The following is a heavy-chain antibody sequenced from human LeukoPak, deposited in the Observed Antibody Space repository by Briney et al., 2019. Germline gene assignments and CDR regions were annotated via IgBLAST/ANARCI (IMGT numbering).Heavy chain of an antibody. V-gene: IGHV3-23*01. CDR2: ISGSGGNT. J-gene: IGHJ4*02. D-gene: IGHD6-19*01. CDR1: GFTFSNYA. CDR3: VSSSSGWYRFQY. Sequence: KAGGSLRLSCAVSGFTFSNYAMSWVRQAPGKGLEWVSAISGSGGNTYYADSVKGRFTISRDNSRSTLYLQMNSLRAEDTAVYYCVSSSSGWYRFQYWGQGTLVTVSS.